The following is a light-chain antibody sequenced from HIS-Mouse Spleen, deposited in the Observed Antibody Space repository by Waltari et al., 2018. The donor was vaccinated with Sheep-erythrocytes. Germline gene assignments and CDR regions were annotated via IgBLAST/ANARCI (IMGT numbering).Light chain of an antibody. J-gene: IGLJ1*01. V-gene: IGLV2-11*01. CDR1: SSDVGGYNY. CDR2: DVS. CDR3: CSYAGSYNHV. Sequence: QSALTQPRSVSGSPGQSVTISCTGTSSDVGGYNYVSWYQQHPGKAPKLMIYDVSKRPSGVPCRFSGSQAGHTASLAISGLQAEDEADYYCCSYAGSYNHVFATGTKVTVL.